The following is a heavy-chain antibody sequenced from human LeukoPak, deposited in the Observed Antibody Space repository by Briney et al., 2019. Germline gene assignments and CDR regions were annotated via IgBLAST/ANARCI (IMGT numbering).Heavy chain of an antibody. CDR2: INWNGDST. Sequence: GRSLRLSCAASGFTFDDYGMSWVRQAPGKGLEWVSGINWNGDSTGYADSVKGRFTVSRDNSKNTLYLQMNSLRAEDTAVYYCAKHTIQLWATFDYWGQGTLVTVSS. V-gene: IGHV3-20*04. CDR3: AKHTIQLWATFDY. CDR1: GFTFDDYG. D-gene: IGHD5-18*01. J-gene: IGHJ4*02.